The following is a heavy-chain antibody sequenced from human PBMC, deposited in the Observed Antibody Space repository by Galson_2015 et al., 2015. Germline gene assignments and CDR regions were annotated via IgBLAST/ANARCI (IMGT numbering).Heavy chain of an antibody. Sequence: SLRLSCAASGFTFSSYAMSWVRQAPGKGLEWVSSISGSSGGTNYVDSVKGRFTISRDNSKNTLFLQMNGLRAEDTAVYYCASLPYDFGTDYWGQGTLVTVSS. CDR3: ASLPYDFGTDY. CDR1: GFTFSSYA. D-gene: IGHD3-3*01. CDR2: ISGSSGGT. J-gene: IGHJ4*02. V-gene: IGHV3-23*01.